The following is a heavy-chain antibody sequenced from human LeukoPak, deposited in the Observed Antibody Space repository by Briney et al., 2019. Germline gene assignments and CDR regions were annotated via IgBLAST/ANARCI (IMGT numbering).Heavy chain of an antibody. CDR3: ARAYCGGDCYSPLDY. CDR1: GFTVSSNY. Sequence: PGGSLGLSCAASGFTVSSNYMSWVRQAPGKGLEWVSVIYSGGSTYYADSVKGRFTISRDNSKNTLYLQMNSLRAEDTAVYYCARAYCGGDCYSPLDYWGQGTLVTVSS. CDR2: IYSGGST. D-gene: IGHD2-21*01. V-gene: IGHV3-66*02. J-gene: IGHJ4*02.